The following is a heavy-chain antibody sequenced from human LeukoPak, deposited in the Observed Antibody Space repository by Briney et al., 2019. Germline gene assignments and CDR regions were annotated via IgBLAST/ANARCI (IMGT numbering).Heavy chain of an antibody. CDR2: ISSSSSYI. J-gene: IGHJ6*02. CDR1: GFTFSSYS. D-gene: IGHD4-17*01. CDR3: ARGDPDYGDQYYGMDV. Sequence: GGSLRLSCAASGFTFSSYSMNWVRQAPGKGLEWVSSISSSSSYIYYADSVKGRFTISRDNAKNSLYLQMNSLRAEDTAVYYCARGDPDYGDQYYGMDVWGQGTTVTVSS. V-gene: IGHV3-21*01.